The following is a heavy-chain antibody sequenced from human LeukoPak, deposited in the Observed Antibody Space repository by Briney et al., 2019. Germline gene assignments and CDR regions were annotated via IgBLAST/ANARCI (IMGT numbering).Heavy chain of an antibody. D-gene: IGHD2-2*01. J-gene: IGHJ6*04. CDR1: GFTFSSYW. CDR3: AREDPLRRSSMDV. Sequence: PGGSLRLSCAASGFTFSSYWMSWVRQAPGKGLEWVANIKQDGSEKYYVDSVKGRFTISRDNAKNSLYLQMNSLRAEDTAVYYCAREDPLRRSSMDVWGKGTTVTVSS. CDR2: IKQDGSEK. V-gene: IGHV3-7*01.